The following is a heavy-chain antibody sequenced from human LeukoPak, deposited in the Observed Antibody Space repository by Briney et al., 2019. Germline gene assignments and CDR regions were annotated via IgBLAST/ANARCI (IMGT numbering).Heavy chain of an antibody. CDR3: ARDQWCQNFHYYYYYMDV. Sequence: SETLSLTCTVSGGSISSSSYYWGWLRHPPGKGLEWIGSIYYSGSTYYNPSLKSRATISVDTSKNQSSLKLSSVPAADTVVYYCARDQWCQNFHYYYYYMDVWRKGTTVAVCS. J-gene: IGHJ6*03. D-gene: IGHD2-8*01. CDR1: GGSISSSSYY. V-gene: IGHV4-39*07. CDR2: IYYSGST.